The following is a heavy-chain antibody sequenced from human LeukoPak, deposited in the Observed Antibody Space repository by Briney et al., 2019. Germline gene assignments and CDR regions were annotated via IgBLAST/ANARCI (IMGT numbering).Heavy chain of an antibody. CDR3: ARDRGEYYYDSSGLFDY. D-gene: IGHD3-22*01. CDR1: GYTFNGYY. V-gene: IGHV1-2*02. J-gene: IGHJ4*02. CDR2: INPNSGGT. Sequence: ASVKVSCKASGYTFNGYYMHCVRQAPGQGLEWMGWINPNSGGTNYAQKFQGRVTMTRDTSISTAYMELSRLRSDDTAVYYCARDRGEYYYDSSGLFDYWGQGTLVTVSS.